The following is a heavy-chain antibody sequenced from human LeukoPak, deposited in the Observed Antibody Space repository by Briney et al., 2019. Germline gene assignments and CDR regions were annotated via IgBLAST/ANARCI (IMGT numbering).Heavy chain of an antibody. CDR2: INHSGGT. J-gene: IGHJ5*02. D-gene: IGHD1-14*01. CDR3: ARGSGEYET. V-gene: IGHV4-34*01. Sequence: SETLSLTCVVYGGSFSGYSWSWIRQPPGKGLEWIGQINHSGGTNYNPSLKSRVTISGDTSKNQFSLKLTSVTAADTAVFYCARGSGEYETWGQGTLVTVSS. CDR1: GGSFSGYS.